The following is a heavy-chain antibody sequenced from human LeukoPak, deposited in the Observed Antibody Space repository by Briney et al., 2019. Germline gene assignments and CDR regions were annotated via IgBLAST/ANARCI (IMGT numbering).Heavy chain of an antibody. V-gene: IGHV6-1*01. D-gene: IGHD3-10*01. CDR2: TYYRSKWYN. J-gene: IGHJ6*04. CDR3: ARGGGVMDV. Sequence: SQTLSLTFAISGDSVSSNSAGWSWIRQSPSRGLEWLGRTYYRSKWYNDYAVSVKSRITINPDTSKNQFSLQLNSVTPEDTAVYYCARGGGVMDVWGKWTTVTVSS. CDR1: GDSVSSNSAG.